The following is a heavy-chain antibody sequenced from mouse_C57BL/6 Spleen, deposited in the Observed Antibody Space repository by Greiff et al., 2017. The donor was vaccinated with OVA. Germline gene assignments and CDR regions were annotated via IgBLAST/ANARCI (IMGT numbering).Heavy chain of an antibody. CDR3: ARPGVVAPFDY. V-gene: IGHV5-17*01. CDR2: ISSGSSTI. J-gene: IGHJ2*01. CDR1: GFTFSDYG. Sequence: EVPLVESGGGLVKPGGSLKLSCAASGFTFSDYGMHWVRQAPEQGLEWVAYISSGSSTISYADTVKGRFTISRDNAKNTLFLQMTSVMSEDTAMYYCARPGVVAPFDYWGQGTTLTVSS. D-gene: IGHD1-1*01.